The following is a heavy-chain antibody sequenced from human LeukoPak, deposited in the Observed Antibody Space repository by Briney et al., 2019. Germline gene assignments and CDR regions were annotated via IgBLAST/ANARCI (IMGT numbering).Heavy chain of an antibody. CDR2: IYYSGST. Sequence: PSQTLSLTCTVSGGSISSGDYYWSWIRQPPGKGLEWIGYIYYSGSTYYNPSLKSRVTISVDTSKNQFSLKLSSVTAADTAVYYCARLGRAPVRDPYYYGSGGLLDYWGQGTLVTVSS. CDR1: GGSISSGDYY. CDR3: ARLGRAPVRDPYYYGSGGLLDY. D-gene: IGHD3-10*01. V-gene: IGHV4-30-4*01. J-gene: IGHJ4*02.